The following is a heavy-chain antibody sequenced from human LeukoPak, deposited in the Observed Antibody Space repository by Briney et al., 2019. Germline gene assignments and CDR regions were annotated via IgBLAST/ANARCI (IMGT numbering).Heavy chain of an antibody. CDR1: GFTFSSYA. Sequence: PGGSLRLSCAASGFTFSSYAMSWVRQAPGKGLEWVSAISGSGGSTYYADSVKGRSTISRDNSKNTLYLQMNSLRAEDTAVYYCAKDSSGPMGSWFDPWGQGTLVTVSS. J-gene: IGHJ5*02. CDR2: ISGSGGST. V-gene: IGHV3-23*01. D-gene: IGHD2-15*01. CDR3: AKDSSGPMGSWFDP.